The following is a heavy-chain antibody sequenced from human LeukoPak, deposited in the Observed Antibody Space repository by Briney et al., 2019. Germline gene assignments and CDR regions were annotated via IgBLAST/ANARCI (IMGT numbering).Heavy chain of an antibody. CDR1: GFTFSSYA. Sequence: GGSLRLSCAASGFTFSSYAMSWVRQAPGKGLEWVSGISGSGGSTDYADSVKGRFTISRDNSQNTLYLQMNSLRADDTAVYYCARGFRYFEYWGQGTLVTVSS. CDR3: ARGFRYFEY. V-gene: IGHV3-23*01. J-gene: IGHJ4*02. CDR2: ISGSGGST.